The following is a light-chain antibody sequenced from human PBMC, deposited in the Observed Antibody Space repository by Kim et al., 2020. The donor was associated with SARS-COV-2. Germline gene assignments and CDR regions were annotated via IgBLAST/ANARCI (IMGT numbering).Light chain of an antibody. CDR1: EAVSNSF. Sequence: PGESPTLSWRNSEAVSNSFIGWYPQSPGQPPSLLLYWASQRATGIPDRFRGRGSGTDFSLTISRLEPEDFVVYYCQQYGASVYTFGQGTKLEI. CDR3: QQYGASVYT. V-gene: IGKV3-20*01. CDR2: WAS. J-gene: IGKJ2*01.